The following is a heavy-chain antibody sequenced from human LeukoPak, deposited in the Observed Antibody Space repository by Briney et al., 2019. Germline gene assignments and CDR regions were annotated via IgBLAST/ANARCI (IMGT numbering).Heavy chain of an antibody. D-gene: IGHD6-19*01. CDR1: GYTFTIYY. Sequence: GASVTVSCKASGYTFTIYYMHWVRQAPGQGLEWMGIINPSGGNTNYAQEFQGRVTMTRDMSTSTVYMELSSLRSEDTAVYYCARDLRTITVAGIGVFDIWGQGTMVTVSS. J-gene: IGHJ3*02. V-gene: IGHV1-46*01. CDR2: INPSGGNT. CDR3: ARDLRTITVAGIGVFDI.